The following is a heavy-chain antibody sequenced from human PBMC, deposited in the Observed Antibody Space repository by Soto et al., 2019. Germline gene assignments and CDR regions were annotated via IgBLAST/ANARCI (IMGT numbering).Heavy chain of an antibody. CDR1: GGSISSSTYY. D-gene: IGHD2-21*02. CDR2: IYYSGST. Sequence: PSETLSLTCTVSGGSISSSTYYWGWVRQPPGKGLEWIGTIYYSGSTYYNPSLKSRVTISVDTSKNQFSLKLSSVTAADTAVYYCARDCGGNWQLNWFDPWGQGTLVTVSS. V-gene: IGHV4-39*07. CDR3: ARDCGGNWQLNWFDP. J-gene: IGHJ5*02.